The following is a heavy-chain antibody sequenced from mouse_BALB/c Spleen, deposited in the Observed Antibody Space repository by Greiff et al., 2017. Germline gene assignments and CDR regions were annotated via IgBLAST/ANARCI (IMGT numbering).Heavy chain of an antibody. CDR1: GYTFTDYN. V-gene: IGHV1-18*01. J-gene: IGHJ3*01. CDR3: ARAVREPAWFAY. D-gene: IGHD6-1*01. CDR2: INPNNGGT. Sequence: VQLQQSGPELVKPGASVKIPCKASGYTFTDYNMDWVKQSHGKSLEWIGDINPNNGGTIYNQKFKGKATLTVDKSSSTAYMQLSSPTSEDSAVYYCARAVREPAWFAYWGQGTLVTVSA.